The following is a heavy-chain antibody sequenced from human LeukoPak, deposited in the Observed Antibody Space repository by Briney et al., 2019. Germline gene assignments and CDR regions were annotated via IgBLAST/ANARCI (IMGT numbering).Heavy chain of an antibody. CDR2: ISYDGSNK. CDR3: ARDRLTTVTTFHFDY. J-gene: IGHJ4*02. Sequence: GGSLRLSCAASGFTFSSYGMDWVRQAPGKGLEWVAVISYDGSNKYYADSVMGRFTISRDNSKKTLHLQMNSLRPEDTAVYYCARDRLTTVTTFHFDYWGQGTLVTVSS. V-gene: IGHV3-30*03. CDR1: GFTFSSYG. D-gene: IGHD4-17*01.